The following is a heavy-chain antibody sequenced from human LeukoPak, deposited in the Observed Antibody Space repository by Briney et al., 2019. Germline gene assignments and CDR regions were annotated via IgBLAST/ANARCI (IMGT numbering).Heavy chain of an antibody. D-gene: IGHD3-22*01. J-gene: IGHJ5*02. Sequence: GASVKVSCKASGYTFTGYYMHWVRQAPGQGLEWMGWINPNSGGTNYAQKFQGRVTMTRDTSTSTVYMELSSLRSEDTAVYYCARVSWPTYYYDSSGYSNWFDPWGQGTLVTVSS. CDR1: GYTFTGYY. CDR3: ARVSWPTYYYDSSGYSNWFDP. CDR2: INPNSGGT. V-gene: IGHV1-2*02.